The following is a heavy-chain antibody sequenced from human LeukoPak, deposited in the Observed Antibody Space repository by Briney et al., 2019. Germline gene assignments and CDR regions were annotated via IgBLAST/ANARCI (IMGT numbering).Heavy chain of an antibody. D-gene: IGHD3-22*01. CDR3: TTTSAYYTYDAFDI. J-gene: IGHJ3*02. CDR1: GFTFSNAW. Sequence: GGSLTLSRAASGFTFSNAWMNWVRQAPGKGLEWVGRIKSKTDGGTTDYAAPVKGRFTISRDDSKNTLYLQMNSLKTEDTAVYYCTTTSAYYTYDAFDIWGQGTMVTVSS. CDR2: IKSKTDGGTT. V-gene: IGHV3-15*01.